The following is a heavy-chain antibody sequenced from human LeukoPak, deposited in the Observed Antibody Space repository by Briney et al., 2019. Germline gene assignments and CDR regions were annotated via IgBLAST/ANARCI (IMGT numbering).Heavy chain of an antibody. J-gene: IGHJ4*02. CDR1: GFTFSSSG. Sequence: GGSLRLSCAASGFTFSSSGMHWVRQAPGKGLEWVAFIRYGGSHKYYADSVKGRFTISRDNSKNTLFLQMNSLRAEDTAVYYCAKDLLHLLPVVDYWGQGTLVTVSS. D-gene: IGHD2-15*01. V-gene: IGHV3-30*02. CDR2: IRYGGSHK. CDR3: AKDLLHLLPVVDY.